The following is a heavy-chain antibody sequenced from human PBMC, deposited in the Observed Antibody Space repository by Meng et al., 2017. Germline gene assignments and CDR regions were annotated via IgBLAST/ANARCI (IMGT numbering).Heavy chain of an antibody. CDR2: INHSGST. J-gene: IGHJ4*02. D-gene: IGHD6-6*01. Sequence: QVQLQPGGAGLLKPAETLPLTCAVYGGSFSGYYWSWIRQPPGKGLEWIGEINHSGSTNYNPSLKSRVTISVDTSKNQFSLKLSSVTAADTAVYYCARRGIAARPFYYWGQGTLVTVSS. V-gene: IGHV4-34*01. CDR3: ARRGIAARPFYY. CDR1: GGSFSGYY.